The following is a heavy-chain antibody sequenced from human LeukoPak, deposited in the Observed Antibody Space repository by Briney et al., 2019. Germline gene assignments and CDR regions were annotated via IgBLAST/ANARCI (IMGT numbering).Heavy chain of an antibody. D-gene: IGHD6-19*01. CDR1: GFTFSNYG. J-gene: IGHJ4*02. Sequence: GGSLRLSCAASGFTFSNYGMHWVRQAPGKGLEWVAIIWYDGSNKYYADSVKGRFTISRDNSKNTLYLQMNSLRAEDTAVYYCARDHYSSGWYYFDNWGQGTPVTVSS. CDR2: IWYDGSNK. V-gene: IGHV3-33*01. CDR3: ARDHYSSGWYYFDN.